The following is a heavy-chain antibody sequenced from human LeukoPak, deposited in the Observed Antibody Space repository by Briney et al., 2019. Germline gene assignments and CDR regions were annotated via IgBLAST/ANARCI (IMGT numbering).Heavy chain of an antibody. D-gene: IGHD6-13*01. CDR3: ARGPGYSSHRYYYYYMDV. CDR1: GYTFTSYD. V-gene: IGHV1-8*03. CDR2: MNPNSGNT. Sequence: ASVKVSCKASGYTFTSYDINWVRQATGQGLEWMGWMNPNSGNTGYAQKFQGRVTITRNTSISTAYMELSSLRSEDTAVYYCARGPGYSSHRYYYYYMDVWGKGTTVTVSS. J-gene: IGHJ6*03.